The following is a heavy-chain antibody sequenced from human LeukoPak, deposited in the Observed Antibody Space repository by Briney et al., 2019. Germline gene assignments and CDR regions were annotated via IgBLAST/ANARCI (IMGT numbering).Heavy chain of an antibody. CDR2: INPSGGST. Sequence: GASVKVSCKASGYTFTSYYMHWVRQAPGQGLEWMGIINPSGGSTSYAQKFQGRVTMTRDMSTSTVYMELSSLRSEDTAVYYCARDGWKGIFYYYYYYMDVWGKGTTVTVSS. CDR3: ARDGWKGIFYYYYYYMDV. D-gene: IGHD1-1*01. CDR1: GYTFTSYY. V-gene: IGHV1-46*01. J-gene: IGHJ6*03.